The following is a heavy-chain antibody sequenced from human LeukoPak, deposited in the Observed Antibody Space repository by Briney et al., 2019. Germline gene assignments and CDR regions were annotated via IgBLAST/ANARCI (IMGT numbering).Heavy chain of an antibody. D-gene: IGHD5-18*01. Sequence: GGSLRLSCAASGFTFSSYSMNWVRQAPGKGLEWVSSISSSSSYIYYADSVKGRFTISRDNAKNSLYLQMNSLRAEDTAVCYCARGAPDTAMDYWGQGTLVTVSS. J-gene: IGHJ4*02. CDR3: ARGAPDTAMDY. CDR1: GFTFSSYS. CDR2: ISSSSSYI. V-gene: IGHV3-21*01.